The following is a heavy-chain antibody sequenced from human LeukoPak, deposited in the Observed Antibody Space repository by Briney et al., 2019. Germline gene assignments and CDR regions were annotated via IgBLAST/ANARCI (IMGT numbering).Heavy chain of an antibody. Sequence: PGRSLRLSCAASGFTFDDYAMHWVRQAPEKGLEWVSGISWNSGSIGYADSVKGRFTISRDNAKNSLYLQMNSLRAEDMALYYCAKGHTRCSSTRCLVYAFDIWGQGTTVTVSS. J-gene: IGHJ3*02. CDR1: GFTFDDYA. CDR3: AKGHTRCSSTRCLVYAFDI. CDR2: ISWNSGSI. V-gene: IGHV3-9*03. D-gene: IGHD2-2*01.